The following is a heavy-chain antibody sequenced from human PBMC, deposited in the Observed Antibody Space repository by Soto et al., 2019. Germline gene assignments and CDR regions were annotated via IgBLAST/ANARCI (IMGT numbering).Heavy chain of an antibody. CDR3: ARDLGGSGPNGMDV. V-gene: IGHV1-69*04. CDR1: GGTFSSYT. D-gene: IGHD3-10*01. Sequence: ASVKVSCKASGGTFSSYTISWVRQAPGQGFEWMGRIIPILGIANYAQKFQGRVTITADKSTSTAYMELSSLRSEDTAVYYCARDLGGSGPNGMDVWGQGTTVTVSS. J-gene: IGHJ6*02. CDR2: IIPILGIA.